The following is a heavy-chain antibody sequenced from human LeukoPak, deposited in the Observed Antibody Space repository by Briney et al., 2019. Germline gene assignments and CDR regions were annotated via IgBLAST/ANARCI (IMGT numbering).Heavy chain of an antibody. CDR2: INPNSGGT. Sequence: ASVRVSCKASGYTFTGYYMHWVRQAPGQGLEWMGWINPNSGGTNYAQKFQGRVTMTRDTSISTAYMELSRLRSDDTAVYYCARVRLELLPWDFGYWGQGTLVTVSS. J-gene: IGHJ4*02. CDR1: GYTFTGYY. V-gene: IGHV1-2*02. CDR3: ARVRLELLPWDFGY. D-gene: IGHD1-7*01.